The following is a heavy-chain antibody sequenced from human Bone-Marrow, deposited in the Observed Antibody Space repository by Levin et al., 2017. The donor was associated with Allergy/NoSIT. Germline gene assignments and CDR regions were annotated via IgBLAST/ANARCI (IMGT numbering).Heavy chain of an antibody. D-gene: IGHD6-13*01. V-gene: IGHV3-15*01. Sequence: GGSLRLSCAASGFNFNNAWMSWVRQAPGKGLEWVGRIKSKTDGGTTDYAAPVKGRFTISRDDSKSTLYLQMNSLKSEDTAVYYCILSSWYLKDVFDYWGLGTLVIVSS. J-gene: IGHJ4*02. CDR2: IKSKTDGGTT. CDR1: GFNFNNAW. CDR3: ILSSWYLKDVFDY.